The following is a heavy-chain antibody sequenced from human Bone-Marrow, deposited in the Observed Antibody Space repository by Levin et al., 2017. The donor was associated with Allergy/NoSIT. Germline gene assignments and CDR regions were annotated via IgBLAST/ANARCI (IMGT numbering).Heavy chain of an antibody. Sequence: PGGSLRLSCAASGFTFSTHVMNWVRQPPGRGLEWVAVISFDGNNQYYADSVKGRFSISRDNSKNTLYLQMNSLRPEDTAMYYCVTTNPRRRTGVFDYWGQGTLVSVSS. CDR3: VTTNPRRRTGVFDY. V-gene: IGHV3-30-3*01. CDR2: ISFDGNNQ. J-gene: IGHJ4*02. CDR1: GFTFSTHV. D-gene: IGHD1-1*01.